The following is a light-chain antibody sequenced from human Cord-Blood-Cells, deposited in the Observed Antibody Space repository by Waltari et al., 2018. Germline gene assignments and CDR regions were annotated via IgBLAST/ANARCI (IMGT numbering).Light chain of an antibody. CDR1: QSVFFSSNNNNY. CDR3: QQYYSTPPT. Sequence: IVMTQSPDSLAVPLGEMAPINCTSSQSVFFSSNNNNYLVWYPQKPGQHPKLLIYRASTRESVVPDRFSGSGSGTEFTLTISSLHAEDVAVYYCQQYYSTPPTFGQGTKVEIK. J-gene: IGKJ1*01. CDR2: RAS. V-gene: IGKV4-1*01.